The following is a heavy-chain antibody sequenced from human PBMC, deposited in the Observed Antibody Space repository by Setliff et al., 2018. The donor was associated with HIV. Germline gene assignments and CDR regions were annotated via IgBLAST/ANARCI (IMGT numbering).Heavy chain of an antibody. CDR3: ARGRGSQSYYYLDV. CDR2: INTADDSR. CDR1: GYTFTSYV. D-gene: IGHD3-10*01. Sequence: ASVKVSCKASGYTFTSYVMHWVRQAPGQSLQWIGWINTADDSRRYSQEFQGRVTMTTDTSTNTAYMELRSLRSDDTAVYYCARGRGSQSYYYLDVWGKGTTVTVSS. V-gene: IGHV1-3*04. J-gene: IGHJ6*03.